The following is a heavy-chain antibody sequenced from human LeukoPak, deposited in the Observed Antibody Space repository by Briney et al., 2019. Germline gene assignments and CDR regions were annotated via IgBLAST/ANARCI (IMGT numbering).Heavy chain of an antibody. V-gene: IGHV4-39*07. CDR1: GVSISIIDYY. Sequence: PETLSLTCSVSGVSISIIDYYCGWIRQPPGRGLEWIGTMFYHGATKTNTSPSSQVSMSISRSNSQFSLRLRSVTAADTAVYYCAREARFVLPMVASGDYWGQGILVTVSS. J-gene: IGHJ4*02. CDR2: MFYHGAT. CDR3: AREARFVLPMVASGDY. D-gene: IGHD2-8*01.